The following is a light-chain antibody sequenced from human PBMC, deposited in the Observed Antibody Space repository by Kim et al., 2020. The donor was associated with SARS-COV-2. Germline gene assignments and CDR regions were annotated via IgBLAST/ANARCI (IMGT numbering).Light chain of an antibody. CDR1: QSVSSSD. CDR2: GAS. CDR3: QQYDISHWT. V-gene: IGKV3-20*01. J-gene: IGKJ1*01. Sequence: PGERATLSCRASQSVSSSDLAWYQQQPGQAPRLLIYGASSRATGIPDRFSGSASGTDFTLTINRLEPEDFAVYYCQQYDISHWTFGQGTKVDIK.